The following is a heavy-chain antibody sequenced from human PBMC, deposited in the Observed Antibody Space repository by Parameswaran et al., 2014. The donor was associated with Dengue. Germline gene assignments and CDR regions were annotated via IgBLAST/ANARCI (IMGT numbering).Heavy chain of an antibody. Sequence: VRQMPGKGLEWMGKIDPSDSYTNYGPSFQGHVTISADGSISTAYLQWSSLKASDTAMYYCARHSGDTWGGVFDVWGQGTMVTVSS. CDR3: ARHSGDTWGGVFDV. J-gene: IGHJ3*01. D-gene: IGHD3-10*01. V-gene: IGHV5-10-1*01. CDR2: IDPSDSYT.